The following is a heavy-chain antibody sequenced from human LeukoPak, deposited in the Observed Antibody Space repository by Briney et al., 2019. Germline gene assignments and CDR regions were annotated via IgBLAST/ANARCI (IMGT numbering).Heavy chain of an antibody. J-gene: IGHJ4*02. CDR1: GGSISSSNW. CDR2: IYHSGST. V-gene: IGHV4-4*02. CDR3: ARVVGGHLRGVHDY. Sequence: PSETLSLTCAVSGGSISSSNWWSWVRQPPGKGLEWIGEIYHSGSTNYNPSLKSRVTVSVDKSKNQFSLKLSSVTAADTAVYYCARVVGGHLRGVHDYWGQGTLVTVSS. D-gene: IGHD3-10*01.